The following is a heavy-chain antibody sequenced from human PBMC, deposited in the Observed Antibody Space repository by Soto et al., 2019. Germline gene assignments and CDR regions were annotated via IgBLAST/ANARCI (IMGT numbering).Heavy chain of an antibody. CDR1: GFTFSSYA. Sequence: GWSLRLSCAASGFTFSSYAMHWVRQAPGKGLEWVAVISYDGSNKYYADSVKGRFTISRDNSKNTLYLQMNSLRAEDTAVYYCAREYSSSSLDYYYYYGMDVWGKGTTVTVSS. J-gene: IGHJ6*04. D-gene: IGHD6-6*01. CDR3: AREYSSSSLDYYYYYGMDV. CDR2: ISYDGSNK. V-gene: IGHV3-30-3*01.